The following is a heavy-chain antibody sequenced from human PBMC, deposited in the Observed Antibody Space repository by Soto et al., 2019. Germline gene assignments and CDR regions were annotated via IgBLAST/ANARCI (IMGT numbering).Heavy chain of an antibody. J-gene: IGHJ6*02. V-gene: IGHV5-51*01. Sequence: PGESLKISCKGAVATYSIAWVRQLPGKGLEWMGIIYPLNSETRYSPSFQGQVTISADKSIDTAYLQWSSLKASDTATYYRARPSNGYSGYDYRRSYYYALDVWGQGTTVTVSS. CDR1: VATYS. CDR3: ARPSNGYSGYDYRRSYYYALDV. D-gene: IGHD5-12*01. CDR2: IYPLNSET.